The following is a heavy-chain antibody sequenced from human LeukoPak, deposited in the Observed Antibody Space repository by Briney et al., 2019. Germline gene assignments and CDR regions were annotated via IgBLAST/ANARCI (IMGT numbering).Heavy chain of an antibody. CDR1: GGSVSGYY. CDR2: INHSGST. Sequence: PSETLSLTCAVYGGSVSGYYWSWIRQPPGKGLEWIGEINHSGSTNYNPSLKSRVTISVDTSKYQFSLKLSSVTAADTAVYYCARFEVYSSSQKFDSWGQGALVTVSS. J-gene: IGHJ4*02. V-gene: IGHV4-34*01. D-gene: IGHD6-13*01. CDR3: ARFEVYSSSQKFDS.